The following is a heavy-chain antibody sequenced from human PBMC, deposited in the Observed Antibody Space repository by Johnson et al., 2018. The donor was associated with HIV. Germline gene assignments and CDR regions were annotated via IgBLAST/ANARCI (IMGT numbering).Heavy chain of an antibody. CDR3: AKDPSVYGTMIVVSRGAFDI. CDR1: GFTFSAYG. CDR2: ISYDGNNK. Sequence: QVLLVESGGGVVQPGRSLRLSCAASGFTFSAYGIHWVRQAPGKGLEWVTFISYDGNNKYYADSVKGRFTISRDNSKNTVYLQMHGLRAEDTAVYFCAKDPSVYGTMIVVSRGAFDIWGRGTMVTVSS. V-gene: IGHV3-30*18. D-gene: IGHD3-22*01. J-gene: IGHJ3*02.